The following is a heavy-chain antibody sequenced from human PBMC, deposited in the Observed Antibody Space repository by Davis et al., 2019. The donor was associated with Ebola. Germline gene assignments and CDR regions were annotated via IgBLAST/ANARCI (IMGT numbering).Heavy chain of an antibody. J-gene: IGHJ4*02. D-gene: IGHD6-19*01. CDR1: GFSFSSDV. V-gene: IGHV3-23*01. Sequence: PGGSLRLSCAASGFSFSSDVMSWVRQAPGKGLEWVSTVSSSGSNTYYADSVKGRFTISRDNSKSTLYVQMNSLRTEDTAVYYCAKGDDSGWYGFDSWGQGALVTVSS. CDR3: AKGDDSGWYGFDS. CDR2: VSSSGSNT.